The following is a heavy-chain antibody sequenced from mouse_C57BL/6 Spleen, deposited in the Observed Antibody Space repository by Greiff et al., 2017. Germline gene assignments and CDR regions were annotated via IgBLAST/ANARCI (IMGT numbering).Heavy chain of an antibody. Sequence: QVQLQQSGAELARPGASVKMSCKASGYTFTSYTMHWVKQRPGQGLEWIGYINPSSGYTKYNQKFKDKATLTADKSSSTAYMQLSSLTSEDSAVYYCARGGGNYWYFDVWGTGTTLTVSS. V-gene: IGHV1-4*01. D-gene: IGHD1-1*02. CDR3: ARGGGNYWYFDV. CDR1: GYTFTSYT. CDR2: INPSSGYT. J-gene: IGHJ1*03.